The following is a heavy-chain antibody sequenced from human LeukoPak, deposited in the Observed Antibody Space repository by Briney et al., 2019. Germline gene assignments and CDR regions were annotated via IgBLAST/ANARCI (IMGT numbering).Heavy chain of an antibody. D-gene: IGHD4-17*01. J-gene: IGHJ4*02. CDR1: GFTFSSSA. V-gene: IGHV3-23*01. Sequence: PGGSLRLSCAASGFTFSSSAMSWVRQAPGKGLEWVAAISDTGRLSYCADSVKGRFTISRDNSKNTLYLQMNSLRAEDTAVYYCARETGSAVGSTDFDYWGQGTLVTVSS. CDR3: ARETGSAVGSTDFDY. CDR2: ISDTGRLS.